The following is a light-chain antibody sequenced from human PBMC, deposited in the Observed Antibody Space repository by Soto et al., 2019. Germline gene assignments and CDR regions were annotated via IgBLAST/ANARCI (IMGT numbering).Light chain of an antibody. CDR3: HQYNNWPYN. Sequence: EIVMTQSPATLSVSQGGSATLSCRASQHVRSNFAWYRQKHGQAPTLLIYRASTRATGIQARFSGIVSGTEFTLTISSLQFEDFAVYYCHQYNNWPYNFVQGNKLEIK. CDR2: RAS. V-gene: IGKV3-15*01. CDR1: QHVRSN. J-gene: IGKJ2*01.